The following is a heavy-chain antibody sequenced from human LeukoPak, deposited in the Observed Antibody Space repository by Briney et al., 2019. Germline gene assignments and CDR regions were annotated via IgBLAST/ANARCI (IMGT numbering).Heavy chain of an antibody. V-gene: IGHV1-2*02. CDR3: AGRSDYYYDSSGVGTYYFDY. Sequence: ASVKVSCKASGYTFTGYYMHWVRQAPGQGLEWMGWINPNSGGTNYAQKFQGRVTMTRDTSISTAYMELSRLRSDDTAVYYCAGRSDYYYDSSGVGTYYFDYWGQGTLVTVSS. CDR2: INPNSGGT. J-gene: IGHJ4*02. D-gene: IGHD3-22*01. CDR1: GYTFTGYY.